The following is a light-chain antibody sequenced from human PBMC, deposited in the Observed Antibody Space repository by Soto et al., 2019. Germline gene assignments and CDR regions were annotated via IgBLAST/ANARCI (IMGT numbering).Light chain of an antibody. J-gene: IGKJ5*01. V-gene: IGKV3-15*01. Sequence: EIVMTQSPATLSVSPGERATLYCRASQSVSSDLAWYQQKPGQAPRLLIYGASTRATGIPARFSGSGSGTDFTLTISSLQSEDFAVYYCQHYNNWATFGQGTRLEIK. CDR1: QSVSSD. CDR3: QHYNNWAT. CDR2: GAS.